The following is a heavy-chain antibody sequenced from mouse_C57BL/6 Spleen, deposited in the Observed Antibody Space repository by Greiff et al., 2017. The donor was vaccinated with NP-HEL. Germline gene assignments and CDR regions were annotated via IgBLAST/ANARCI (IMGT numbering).Heavy chain of an antibody. V-gene: IGHV1-82*01. CDR1: GYAFSSSW. CDR2: IYPGDGAT. Sequence: VQLQQSGPELVKPGASVKISCKASGYAFSSSWMNWVKQRPGKGLEWIGRIYPGDGATNYNGKFKGKATLTADKSSSTAYMQLSSLTSEDSAVYFCATYSNYVYYFDYWGQGTTLTVSS. CDR3: ATYSNYVYYFDY. J-gene: IGHJ2*01. D-gene: IGHD2-5*01.